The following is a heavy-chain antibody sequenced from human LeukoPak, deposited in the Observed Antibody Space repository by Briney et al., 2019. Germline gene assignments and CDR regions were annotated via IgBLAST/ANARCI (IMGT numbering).Heavy chain of an antibody. J-gene: IGHJ4*02. V-gene: IGHV3-74*03. CDR1: GFPFSSYW. Sequence: GGSLRLSCEPSGFPFSSYWLLWVRQAPGKGLVWVSRISGDGTITTYADFVKGRFTISRDNTKNILYLQMNSLKVEDTAIYYCSRSQFDYWGQGVLVTVSS. CDR2: ISGDGTIT. CDR3: SRSQFDY.